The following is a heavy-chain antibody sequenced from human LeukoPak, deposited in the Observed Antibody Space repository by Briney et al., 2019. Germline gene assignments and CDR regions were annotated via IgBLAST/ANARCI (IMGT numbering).Heavy chain of an antibody. D-gene: IGHD2-2*01. V-gene: IGHV3-23*01. J-gene: IGHJ5*02. CDR2: ISGSGGST. CDR1: GFTFSSYA. CDR3: ARLGYCSSTNCYQSGFDP. Sequence: GGSLRLSCAASGFTFSSYAMSWVRQAPGKGLEWASAISGSGGSTYYADSVKGRFTISRDNSKNTLYLQMNSLRAEDTAVYYCARLGYCSSTNCYQSGFDPWGQGTLVTVSS.